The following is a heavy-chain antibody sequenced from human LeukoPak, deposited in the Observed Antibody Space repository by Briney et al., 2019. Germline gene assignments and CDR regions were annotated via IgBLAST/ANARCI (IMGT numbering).Heavy chain of an antibody. J-gene: IGHJ4*02. CDR1: GFTFSSYG. CDR3: AKVELDYGSGSQIDY. D-gene: IGHD3-10*01. CDR2: ISCDGSNK. Sequence: PGRSLRLSCAASGFTFSSYGMHWVRQAPGKGLEWVAVISCDGSNKYYADSVKGRFTISRDNSKNTLYLQMNSLRAEDTAVYYCAKVELDYGSGSQIDYWGQGTLVTVSS. V-gene: IGHV3-30*18.